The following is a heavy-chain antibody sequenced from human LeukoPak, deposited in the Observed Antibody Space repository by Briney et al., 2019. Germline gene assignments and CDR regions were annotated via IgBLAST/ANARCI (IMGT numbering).Heavy chain of an antibody. CDR2: IGDGGVDT. D-gene: IGHD2-2*01. CDR1: GFTFSSFA. Sequence: GGSLRLSCAASGFTFSSFAMSWVRQAPGKGLEWVSAIGDGGVDTYYADSVKGRFTISRDNSKNTLYLQMNSLRAEDTAVYYCAKRGESCSSTNCLKYYFDYWGQGTLVTVSS. J-gene: IGHJ4*02. CDR3: AKRGESCSSTNCLKYYFDY. V-gene: IGHV3-23*01.